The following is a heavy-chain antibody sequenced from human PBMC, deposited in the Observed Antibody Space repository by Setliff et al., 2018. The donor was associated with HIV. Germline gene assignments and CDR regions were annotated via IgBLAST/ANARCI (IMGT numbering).Heavy chain of an antibody. V-gene: IGHV4-4*07. J-gene: IGHJ6*03. Sequence: SETLSLTCTVSGGSISSYYWSWIRQPAGKGLEWIGRIYARGGTNYNPSLESRVTMSVDTSMNQFSLKLTSVTAADTALYYCARGKDDHNFSPISLRKTYYYYMDVWDKGATVTVSS. CDR1: GGSISSYY. D-gene: IGHD3-3*01. CDR3: ARGKDDHNFSPISLRKTYYYYMDV. CDR2: IYARGGT.